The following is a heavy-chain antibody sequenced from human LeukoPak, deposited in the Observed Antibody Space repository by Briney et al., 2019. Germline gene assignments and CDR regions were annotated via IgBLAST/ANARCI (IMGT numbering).Heavy chain of an antibody. Sequence: GGSLRLSCAASGFTFYDYAMHWVRQATGKGLEWVSLISWDGGSTYYADSVKGRFTISRDNSKNSLYLQMNSLRAEDTALYYCALSHQYYYYYMDVWGKGTTVTVSS. CDR3: ALSHQYYYYYMDV. J-gene: IGHJ6*03. CDR1: GFTFYDYA. D-gene: IGHD2-2*01. CDR2: ISWDGGST. V-gene: IGHV3-43D*03.